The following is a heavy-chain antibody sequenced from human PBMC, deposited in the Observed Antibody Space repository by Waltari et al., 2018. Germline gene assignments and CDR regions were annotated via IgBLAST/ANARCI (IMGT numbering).Heavy chain of an antibody. CDR1: GYTFTGYY. CDR3: AGGRIFGVVIYAFDI. Sequence: QVQLVQSGAEVKKPGASVKVSCKASGYTFTGYYMHWVRQAPGQGLEWMGWINPNSGGTNYAQKFQGRVTMTRDTSISTAYMELSRLRSDDTAVYYCAGGRIFGVVIYAFDIWGQGTMVTVSS. J-gene: IGHJ3*02. V-gene: IGHV1-2*02. D-gene: IGHD3-3*01. CDR2: INPNSGGT.